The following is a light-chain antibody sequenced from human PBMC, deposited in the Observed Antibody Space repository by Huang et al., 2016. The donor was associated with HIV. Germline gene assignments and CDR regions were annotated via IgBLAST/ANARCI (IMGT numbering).Light chain of an antibody. J-gene: IGKJ2*01. Sequence: DLHMTPSPSSLSASVGDRVTIPCRASPDITDSLAWYHQKPGKAPKLLLYGASRLESGGPSRLRGSGSGTDYTLTISSLQHEDVATYYCQQYYSTPYTVGQGTRLEIK. CDR1: PDITDS. CDR2: GAS. CDR3: QQYYSTPYT. V-gene: IGKV1-NL1*01.